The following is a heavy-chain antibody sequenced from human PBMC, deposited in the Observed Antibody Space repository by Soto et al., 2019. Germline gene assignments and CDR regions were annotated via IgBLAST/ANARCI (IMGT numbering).Heavy chain of an antibody. V-gene: IGHV1-58*01. D-gene: IGHD3-9*01. CDR2: IVVGSGNP. CDR1: GFTFTSSA. J-gene: IGHJ3*02. CDR3: AREYYDILTGYYKFAFDI. Sequence: SVKVSCKASGFTFTSSAVQWVRQARGQRLEWIGWIVVGSGNPNYAQKFQERVTITRDMSTSIAYMELGSLRSEDTAVYYCAREYYDILTGYYKFAFDIWGQGTMVTVSS.